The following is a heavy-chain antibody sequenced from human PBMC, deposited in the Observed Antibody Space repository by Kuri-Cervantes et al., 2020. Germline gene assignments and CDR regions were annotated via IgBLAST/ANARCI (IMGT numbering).Heavy chain of an antibody. V-gene: IGHV3-30*03. CDR3: ARGNLVVPAAIGADYYYGMDV. D-gene: IGHD2-2*02. J-gene: IGHJ6*02. CDR1: GFTFSSYG. Sequence: GGSLRLSCAASGFTFSSYGMHWVRQAPGKGLEWVAVISYDGSNKYYADSVKGRFTISRDNSKNTLYLQMNSLRAEDTAVYYCARGNLVVPAAIGADYYYGMDVWGQETTVTVSS. CDR2: ISYDGSNK.